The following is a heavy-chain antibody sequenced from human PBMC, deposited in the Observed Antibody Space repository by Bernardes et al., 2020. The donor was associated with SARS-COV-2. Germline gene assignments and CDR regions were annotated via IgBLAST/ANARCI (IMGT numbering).Heavy chain of an antibody. Sequence: GSLRLSCAASGFTFSSYSMNWVRQAPGKGLEWVSSISSSSSYIYYADSVKGRFTISRDNAKNSLYLQMNSLRAEDTAVYYCARDRQYYDFWSGYYGPLSYYYYGMDVWGQGTTVTVSS. CDR2: ISSSSSYI. V-gene: IGHV3-21*01. CDR1: GFTFSSYS. J-gene: IGHJ6*02. D-gene: IGHD3-3*01. CDR3: ARDRQYYDFWSGYYGPLSYYYYGMDV.